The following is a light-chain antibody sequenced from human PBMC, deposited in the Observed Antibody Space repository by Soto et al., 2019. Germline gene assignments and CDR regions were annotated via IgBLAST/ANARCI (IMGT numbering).Light chain of an antibody. J-gene: IGLJ2*01. V-gene: IGLV2-14*01. CDR3: SSYTSSSTYVV. CDR1: SSDVCGYNY. Sequence: QSVLTQPASVSGSPGQSITISCTGTSSDVCGYNYVSWYQQHPGKAPKLMIYDVSNRPSGVSNRFSDSKSGNTASLTISGLQAEDEADYYCSSYTSSSTYVVFGGGTKLTVL. CDR2: DVS.